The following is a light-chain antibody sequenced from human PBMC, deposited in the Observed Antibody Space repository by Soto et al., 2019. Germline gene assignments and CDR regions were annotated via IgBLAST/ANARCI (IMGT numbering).Light chain of an antibody. J-gene: IGLJ1*01. CDR2: GVT. CDR3: SSFTSNRIYV. Sequence: QSVLTQPTSVSGSPGQSITISCTGNHNDIGTYDYVSWHQQHPGRAPRLLIHGVTTRPSGISDRFSASKSGLTASLTLSGLQPEDEADYYCSSFTSNRIYVFGPGTKVTVL. V-gene: IGLV2-14*03. CDR1: HNDIGTYDY.